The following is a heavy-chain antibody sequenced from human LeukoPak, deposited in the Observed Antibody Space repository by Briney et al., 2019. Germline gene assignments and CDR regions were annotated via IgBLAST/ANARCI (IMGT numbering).Heavy chain of an antibody. Sequence: SETLSLTCTVSGGSLYNYYWNWIRQPPGMGLEWIGYIYYSGNTHYNSSLKSRVTISVDMSKNQLSLKLSSVTAADTAVYYCAREEYSYGLDYWGQGTLVTVSS. CDR1: GGSLYNYY. CDR2: IYYSGNT. J-gene: IGHJ4*02. D-gene: IGHD5-18*01. CDR3: AREEYSYGLDY. V-gene: IGHV4-59*12.